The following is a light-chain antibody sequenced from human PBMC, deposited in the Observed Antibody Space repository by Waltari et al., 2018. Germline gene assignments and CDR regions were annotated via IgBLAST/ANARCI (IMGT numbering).Light chain of an antibody. J-gene: IGLJ3*02. CDR3: QSYDSSLSLGV. Sequence: QSVLTQPPSVSGAPGQRVTISCTGSSSNIGAGYDVHWYQQLPGTAPKLLIYGNINRPSGVPDRFSGSKSGTSASLAITGLQAEDEADYYRQSYDSSLSLGVFGGGTKLTVL. CDR1: SSNIGAGYD. CDR2: GNI. V-gene: IGLV1-40*01.